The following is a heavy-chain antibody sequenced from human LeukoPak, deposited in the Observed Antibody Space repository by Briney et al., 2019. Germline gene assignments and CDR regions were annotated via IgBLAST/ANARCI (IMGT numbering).Heavy chain of an antibody. CDR2: LYSDGNT. V-gene: IGHV3-53*01. D-gene: IGHD1-14*01. J-gene: IGHJ4*02. CDR1: GFTVITND. CDR3: ARGVEPLAANTLAY. Sequence: GGSLRLSCAASGFTVITNDMNWVRQAPGKGLEWVSVLYSDGNTKYADSVQGRFTISRDNSKNTLYLEMNSLSPDDTPVYYCARGVEPLAANTLAYWGQGTLVTVSS.